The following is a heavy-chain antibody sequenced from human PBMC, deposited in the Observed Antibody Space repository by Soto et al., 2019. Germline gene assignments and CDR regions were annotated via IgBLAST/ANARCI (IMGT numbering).Heavy chain of an antibody. Sequence: ASVKVSCKASGYTFTSYDINWVRQATGQGLEWMGWMNPNSGNTGYAQKFQGRVTMTRTTSLSTAYMELSSLISEDSAGYYCARGVCTNGVCNWFDPWGQGTLVTVSS. V-gene: IGHV1-8*01. D-gene: IGHD2-8*01. CDR2: MNPNSGNT. CDR1: GYTFTSYD. CDR3: ARGVCTNGVCNWFDP. J-gene: IGHJ5*02.